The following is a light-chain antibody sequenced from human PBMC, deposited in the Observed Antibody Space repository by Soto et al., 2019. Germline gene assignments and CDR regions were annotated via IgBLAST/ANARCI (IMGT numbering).Light chain of an antibody. Sequence: QSALTQPASVSGSPGQSITISCTGTSSDVGGYNYVSWYLQHPGKAPKLMIYDVSNRPSGVSNRFSGTKSGNTASLTISGLQAEDGGDDYCSSYTSSSTLYVFGTGTKLTVL. CDR1: SSDVGGYNY. CDR3: SSYTSSSTLYV. CDR2: DVS. J-gene: IGLJ1*01. V-gene: IGLV2-14*01.